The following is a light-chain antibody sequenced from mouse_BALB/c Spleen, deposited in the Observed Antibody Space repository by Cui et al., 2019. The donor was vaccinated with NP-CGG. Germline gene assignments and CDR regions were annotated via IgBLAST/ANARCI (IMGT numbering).Light chain of an antibody. V-gene: IGLV1*01. J-gene: IGLJ1*01. CDR1: TGTVTTSNY. CDR3: ALWYSNHWV. CDR2: GTN. Sequence: QAVVTHLSPLTTSHGETVTLTCRSSTGTVTTSNYANWVQEKPDHLFTGLIGGTNNRAPGVPARFSGSLIGDKAALTITGAQTEDEAIYFCALWYSNHWVFGGGTKLTVL.